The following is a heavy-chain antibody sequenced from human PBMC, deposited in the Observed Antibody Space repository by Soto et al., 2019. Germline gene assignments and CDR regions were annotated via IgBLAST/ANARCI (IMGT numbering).Heavy chain of an antibody. D-gene: IGHD2-15*01. CDR1: VYSISSGYH. CDR3: ARQDRVVVERRWFDP. V-gene: IGHV4-38-2*01. CDR2: VDHSGST. J-gene: IGHJ5*02. Sequence: PSETLCVTCAFSVYSISSGYHWGWIRQPPGKGLEWLGSVDHSGSTYYNPSLKSRLTISVDKSKNQFSLNLTSVTAADTAVYYCARQDRVVVERRWFDPWGQGTLFTVSS.